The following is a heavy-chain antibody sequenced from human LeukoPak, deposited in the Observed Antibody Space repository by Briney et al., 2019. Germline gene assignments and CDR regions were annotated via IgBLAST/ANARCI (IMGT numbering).Heavy chain of an antibody. Sequence: ASVKVSYKASGYTFTSYDINWVRQATGQGLEWMGWMNPNSGYTGYGQKFQGRVTMTRNTSISTAYMELSSLRSEDTAVYYCARHFKYYDSKPGTGGFDPWGQGTLVTVSS. D-gene: IGHD3-3*01. CDR3: ARHFKYYDSKPGTGGFDP. J-gene: IGHJ5*02. CDR2: MNPNSGYT. CDR1: GYTFTSYD. V-gene: IGHV1-8*01.